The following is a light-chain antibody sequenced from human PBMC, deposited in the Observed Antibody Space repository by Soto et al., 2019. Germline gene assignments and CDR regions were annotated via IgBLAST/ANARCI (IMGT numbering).Light chain of an antibody. V-gene: IGKV1-5*03. Sequence: MKQSPSTVPASIGDRVTITCRASQSIRTWLAWYQQKPGKAPKVLISKASTLESGVPSRFSGSGSETDFTLTISSLQPEDFATYFCQQSYMDPITFGQ. J-gene: IGKJ5*01. CDR3: QQSYMDPIT. CDR2: KAS. CDR1: QSIRTW.